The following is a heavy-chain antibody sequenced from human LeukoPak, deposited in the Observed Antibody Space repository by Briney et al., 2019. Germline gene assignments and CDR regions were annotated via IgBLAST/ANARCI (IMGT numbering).Heavy chain of an antibody. J-gene: IGHJ3*02. CDR3: AKEDSSSWSPNTDAFDI. D-gene: IGHD6-13*01. V-gene: IGHV3-74*01. Sequence: PGGSLRLSCAASGFIFTNYWMYWVRQAPGKGLVWVSHINSDGSSTKYADSVKGRFTISRDNAKNTLYLQMNSLRAEDTAVYYCAKEDSSSWSPNTDAFDIWGQGTMVTVSS. CDR1: GFIFTNYW. CDR2: INSDGSST.